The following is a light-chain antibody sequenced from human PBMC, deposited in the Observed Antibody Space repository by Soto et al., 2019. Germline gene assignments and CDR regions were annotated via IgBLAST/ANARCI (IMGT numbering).Light chain of an antibody. CDR3: QQRSNWPPMYT. CDR1: QSVGSY. Sequence: EIVLTQSPATLSLSPGERATLSCRASQSVGSYLAWYQQKPGQAPRLLIYDASNRATGIPARFSDSGSGTDFTLTISSLEPEDFAVYYCQQRSNWPPMYTFGQGTKLEIK. V-gene: IGKV3-11*01. CDR2: DAS. J-gene: IGKJ2*01.